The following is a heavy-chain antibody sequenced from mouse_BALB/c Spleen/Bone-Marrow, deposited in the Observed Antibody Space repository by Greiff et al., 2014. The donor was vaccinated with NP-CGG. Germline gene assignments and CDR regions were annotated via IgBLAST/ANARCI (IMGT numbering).Heavy chain of an antibody. CDR2: IWGAGIT. V-gene: IGHV2-6-5*01. D-gene: IGHD4-1*01. CDR1: GFSLTDYG. CDR3: AKLTWDEGDY. J-gene: IGHJ2*01. Sequence: QVQLKESGPGLVAPSQSLSITCTVSGFSLTDYGVSWIRQPPGKGLEWLGVIWGAGITYYNSALKSRLSISKDNSKSQVFLKMNSLQTDDTATYYCAKLTWDEGDYWGQGTTLTVSS.